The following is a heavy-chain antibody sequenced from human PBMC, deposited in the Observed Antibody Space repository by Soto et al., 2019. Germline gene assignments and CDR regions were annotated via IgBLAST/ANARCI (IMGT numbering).Heavy chain of an antibody. CDR2: IKSFNGDT. CDR3: ARCVCRYYDVLAGDWFDP. CDR1: GYTFTGYY. Sequence: QVQLVQSGAEVKEPGASVKVSCKASGYTFTGYYMHWARQAPGQGLEGMGWIKSFNGDTKYAQKLQGRVPLTRATSISTANMGLSRLKSDDTAVYCCARCVCRYYDVLAGDWFDPWGQGTLVTVSS. V-gene: IGHV1-2*02. J-gene: IGHJ5*02. D-gene: IGHD3-9*01.